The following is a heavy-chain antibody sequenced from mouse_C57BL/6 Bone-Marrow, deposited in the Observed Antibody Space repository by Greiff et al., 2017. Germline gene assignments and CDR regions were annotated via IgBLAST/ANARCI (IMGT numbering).Heavy chain of an antibody. CDR3: ARGRYYGSSYGYFDV. CDR1: GFTFSSYA. Sequence: EVQRVESGGGLVKPGGSLKLSCAASGFTFSSYAMSWVRQTPEKRLEWVATISDGGSYTYYPDNVKGRFTISRDNAKNNLYLQMSHLKSEDTAMYYCARGRYYGSSYGYFDVWGTGTTVTVSS. D-gene: IGHD1-1*01. J-gene: IGHJ1*03. CDR2: ISDGGSYT. V-gene: IGHV5-4*01.